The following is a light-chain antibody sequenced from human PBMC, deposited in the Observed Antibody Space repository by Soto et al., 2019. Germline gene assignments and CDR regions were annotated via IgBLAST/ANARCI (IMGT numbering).Light chain of an antibody. V-gene: IGKV1-5*03. CDR1: QSISSW. CDR3: HQSNSYPLT. J-gene: IGKJ4*01. Sequence: DIQMTQSPSTLSASVGDRVTITCRASQSISSWLAWYQQKPGKAPNLLTYKASSLESGVTPRFSGSGPGTEVTLTISSLQPADFATYYGHQSNSYPLTFGGGAKVEIK. CDR2: KAS.